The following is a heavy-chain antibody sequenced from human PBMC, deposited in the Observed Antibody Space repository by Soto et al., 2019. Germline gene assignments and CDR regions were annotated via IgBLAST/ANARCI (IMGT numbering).Heavy chain of an antibody. Sequence: PSETLSLTCTVSGGSISSGGYYWSWIRQRPGKGLEWIGYIYYSGSTYYNPSLKSRVTISVDTSKNQFSLKLSPVTAADTAVYYCARDVGLRSFDNNPYGMDVWGQGTTVTVSS. CDR1: GGSISSGGYY. CDR3: ARDVGLRSFDNNPYGMDV. D-gene: IGHD3-9*01. V-gene: IGHV4-31*03. CDR2: IYYSGST. J-gene: IGHJ6*02.